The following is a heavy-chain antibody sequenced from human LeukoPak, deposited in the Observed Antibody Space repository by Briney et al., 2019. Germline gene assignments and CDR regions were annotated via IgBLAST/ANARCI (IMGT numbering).Heavy chain of an antibody. J-gene: IGHJ4*02. CDR3: ARDRRRDGYNLIARWGGAPFDY. CDR1: GYTFTSYG. CDR2: ISAYNGNT. V-gene: IGHV1-18*01. Sequence: GASVKVSCKASGYTFTSYGISWVRQASGQGLEWMGWISAYNGNTNYAQKLQGRVTMTTDTSTSTAYMELRSLRSDDTAVYYCARDRRRDGYNLIARWGGAPFDYWGQGTLVTVSS. D-gene: IGHD5-24*01.